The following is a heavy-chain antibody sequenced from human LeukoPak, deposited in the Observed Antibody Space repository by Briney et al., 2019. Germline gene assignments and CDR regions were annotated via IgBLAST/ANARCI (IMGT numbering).Heavy chain of an antibody. V-gene: IGHV3-48*03. J-gene: IGHJ4*02. CDR2: ISSSGGTR. Sequence: GGSLRLSCAASGFTFSSYEMNWVRQAPGKGLEWVSYISSSGGTRYYADSVKGRFTISRDNAKNSLYLQMNSLRAEDTALYYCARDYSNSPFDYWGQGTLVTVSS. CDR1: GFTFSSYE. D-gene: IGHD4-11*01. CDR3: ARDYSNSPFDY.